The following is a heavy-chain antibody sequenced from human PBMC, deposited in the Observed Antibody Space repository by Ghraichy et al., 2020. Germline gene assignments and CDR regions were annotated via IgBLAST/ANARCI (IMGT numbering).Heavy chain of an antibody. V-gene: IGHV3-21*01. J-gene: IGHJ4*02. Sequence: GGSLRLTCAASGFTFSSYSMNWVRQAPGKGLEWVSSISSSSYIYYADSVKGRFTISRDNAKNSLYLQMNSLRAEDTAVYYCARGGSSPQGFDYWGQGTLVTVSS. D-gene: IGHD1-26*01. CDR1: GFTFSSYS. CDR2: ISSSSYI. CDR3: ARGGSSPQGFDY.